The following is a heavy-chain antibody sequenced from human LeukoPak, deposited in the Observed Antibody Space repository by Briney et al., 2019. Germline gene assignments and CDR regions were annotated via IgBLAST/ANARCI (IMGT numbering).Heavy chain of an antibody. CDR3: ARERGVLEYYFDY. D-gene: IGHD3-10*01. Sequence: PSETLSLTCTVSGGSISSSSYYWGWIRQPPGKGLEWTGSIYYSGSTYYNPSLKSRATISVDRSKNQFSLKLSSVTAADTAVYYCARERGVLEYYFDYWGQGTLVTVSS. CDR1: GGSISSSSYY. V-gene: IGHV4-39*07. J-gene: IGHJ4*02. CDR2: IYYSGST.